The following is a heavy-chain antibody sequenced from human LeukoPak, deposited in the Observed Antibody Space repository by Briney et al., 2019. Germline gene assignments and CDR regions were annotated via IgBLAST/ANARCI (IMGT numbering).Heavy chain of an antibody. CDR2: IYHSGST. V-gene: IGHV4-38-2*02. J-gene: IGHJ4*02. CDR3: ASTGYNYGIDY. Sequence: SETLSLTCTVSGYSISSGYYWGWIRQPPGRGLEWIGSIYHSGSTYYNPSLKSRVTISVDTSKNQFSLKLSSVTAADTAVYYWASTGYNYGIDYWGQGTLVTVSS. D-gene: IGHD5-18*01. CDR1: GYSISSGYY.